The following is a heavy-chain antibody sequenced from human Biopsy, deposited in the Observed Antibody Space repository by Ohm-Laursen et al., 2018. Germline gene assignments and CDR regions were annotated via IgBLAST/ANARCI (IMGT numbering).Heavy chain of an antibody. V-gene: IGHV1-69*01. CDR1: GGTFSSDA. CDR2: IIPLFGAP. Sequence: SSVKVSCKASGGTFSSDAITWVRQAPGQGLEWMGGIIPLFGAPNNAQRFQGRLSITADESATSVYMELSSLTSEDTAVYYCARTGTYYHDSSLYYFYGLDLWGQGSTVTVFS. D-gene: IGHD3-22*01. J-gene: IGHJ6*02. CDR3: ARTGTYYHDSSLYYFYGLDL.